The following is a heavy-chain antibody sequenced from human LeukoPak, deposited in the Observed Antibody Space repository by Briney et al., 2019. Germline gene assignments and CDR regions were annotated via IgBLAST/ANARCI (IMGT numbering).Heavy chain of an antibody. CDR3: ARLFYMATISGCFDP. J-gene: IGHJ5*02. Sequence: GESLKISCKGSGYSFTSYWIGWVRQMPGKGLEWMGIIYPGDSDTRYSPSFQGQVTISADKSISTAYLQWSSLKASDTAMYYCARLFYMATISGCFDPWGQGTLVTVSS. D-gene: IGHD5-12*01. CDR2: IYPGDSDT. V-gene: IGHV5-51*01. CDR1: GYSFTSYW.